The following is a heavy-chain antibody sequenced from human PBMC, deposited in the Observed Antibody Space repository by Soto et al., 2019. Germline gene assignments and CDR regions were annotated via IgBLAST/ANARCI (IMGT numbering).Heavy chain of an antibody. CDR2: IXXYXGXX. D-gene: IGHD2-15*01. Sequence: GASVKVSCKASGYTFTSYGISLVRQAPGQGLXWMXXIXXYXGXXXYXXXLQGRVTMTTDTSTSTAYMELRSLRSDDTAVYYCASSDSPENWFDPWGQGTLVTVSS. V-gene: IGHV1-18*01. CDR3: ASSDSPENWFDP. CDR1: GYTFTSYG. J-gene: IGHJ5*02.